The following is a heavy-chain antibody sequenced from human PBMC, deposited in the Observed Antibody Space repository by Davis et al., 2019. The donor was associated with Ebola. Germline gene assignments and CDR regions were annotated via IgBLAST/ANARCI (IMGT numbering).Heavy chain of an antibody. Sequence: GESLKISCAASGFTFSSYSMNWVRQAPGKGLEWVSSISSSSSYIYYADSVKGRFTISRDNSKNTLYLQMNSLRAEDTAVYYCAKGAAPDGFYYYGMDVWGQGTTVTVSS. D-gene: IGHD1-26*01. CDR3: AKGAAPDGFYYYGMDV. CDR1: GFTFSSYS. CDR2: ISSSSSYI. J-gene: IGHJ6*02. V-gene: IGHV3-21*04.